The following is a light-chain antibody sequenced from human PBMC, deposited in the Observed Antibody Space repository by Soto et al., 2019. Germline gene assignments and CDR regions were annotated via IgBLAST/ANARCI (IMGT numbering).Light chain of an antibody. CDR1: SSDIGAGYD. J-gene: IGLJ3*02. Sequence: QLVLTQPPSVSGAPGQRVTISCTGSSSDIGAGYDVHWYQQLPGTAPKLLIYGNTNRPSGVPDRFSGSKSGASAYLAISGLQSADEADYYCAVWDVSLTAWVFGGGTKLTVL. CDR3: AVWDVSLTAWV. V-gene: IGLV1-40*01. CDR2: GNT.